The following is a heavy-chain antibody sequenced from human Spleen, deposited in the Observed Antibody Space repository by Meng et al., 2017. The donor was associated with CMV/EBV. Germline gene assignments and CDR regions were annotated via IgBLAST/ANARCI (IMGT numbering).Heavy chain of an antibody. V-gene: IGHV4-61*01. CDR3: ARQVGLYNWFDP. J-gene: IGHJ5*02. CDR2: IYDSGST. D-gene: IGHD1-26*01. CDR1: GGSVSSGSYY. Sequence: SETLSLTCIVSGGSVSSGSYYWGWIRQPPGKGLEWIAHIYDSGSTSYNPSLKSRVTISVDTSKNQFSLKLSSVTAADTAVYYCARQVGLYNWFDPWGQGTLVTVSS.